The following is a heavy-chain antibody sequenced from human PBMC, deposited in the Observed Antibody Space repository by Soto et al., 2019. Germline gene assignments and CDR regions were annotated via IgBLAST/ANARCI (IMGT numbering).Heavy chain of an antibody. Sequence: ASVKVSCKASGYTFTNYAIHWVRQAPGQRLEWMGRINTGNGNTKYLQKFQGRVTITRDTSATTAYMELSSLTSEDTAVYYCARAVYCGGDCYARDYWGQGTLVTVSS. D-gene: IGHD2-21*02. V-gene: IGHV1-3*04. CDR1: GYTFTNYA. J-gene: IGHJ4*02. CDR2: INTGNGNT. CDR3: ARAVYCGGDCYARDY.